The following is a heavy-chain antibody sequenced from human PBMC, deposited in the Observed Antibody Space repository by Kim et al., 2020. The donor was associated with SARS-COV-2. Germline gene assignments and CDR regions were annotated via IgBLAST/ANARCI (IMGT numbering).Heavy chain of an antibody. Sequence: SVKGRFTISRDNSKNTLYLQMNSLRAEDTAVYYCARDGGGYCSGGSCYRWGQGTLVTVSS. CDR3: ARDGGGYCSGGSCYR. D-gene: IGHD2-15*01. V-gene: IGHV3-53*01. J-gene: IGHJ4*02.